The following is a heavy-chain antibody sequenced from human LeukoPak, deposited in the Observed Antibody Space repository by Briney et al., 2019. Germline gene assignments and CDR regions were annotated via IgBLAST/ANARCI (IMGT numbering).Heavy chain of an antibody. J-gene: IGHJ4*02. CDR2: IYHSGST. D-gene: IGHD6-13*01. CDR1: GYSISSGYY. V-gene: IGHV4-38-2*01. CDR3: ARHGVAAAIDY. Sequence: PSETLSLTCAVSGYSISSGYYWGWIRQPPGKGLEWIGSIYHSGSTYYNPSLKSRVTISVDTSKNQFSLKLSSVTAADTAVYYCARHGVAAAIDYWGQGTLVTVSS.